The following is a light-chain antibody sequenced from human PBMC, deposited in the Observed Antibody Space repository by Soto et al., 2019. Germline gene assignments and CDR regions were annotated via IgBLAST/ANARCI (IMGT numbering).Light chain of an antibody. CDR1: HSVSSSY. CDR3: QQYDSSPRT. V-gene: IGKV3-20*01. Sequence: EIVLTQSPGTLSLSPGERATLSCRASHSVSSSYLAWYQQKPGQAPSLLIYGASNRATGIPDRFSGSGSGADFTLTISRLEPEDFAVSYCQQYDSSPRTFGQGTKVEI. J-gene: IGKJ1*01. CDR2: GAS.